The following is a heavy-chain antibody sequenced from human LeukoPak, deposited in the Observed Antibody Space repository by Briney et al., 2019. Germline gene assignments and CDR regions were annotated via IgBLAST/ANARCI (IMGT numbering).Heavy chain of an antibody. V-gene: IGHV3-30-3*01. Sequence: GGSLRLSCAASGFTFSSYAMHWVRQAPGKGLEWVAVISYDGSNKYYADSVKGRFTISRDNSKNTLYLQMNSLRAEDTAVYYCATGSPYLNEYYDFWSGYYGPLFDYWGQGTLVTVSS. CDR2: ISYDGSNK. D-gene: IGHD3-3*01. J-gene: IGHJ4*02. CDR1: GFTFSSYA. CDR3: ATGSPYLNEYYDFWSGYYGPLFDY.